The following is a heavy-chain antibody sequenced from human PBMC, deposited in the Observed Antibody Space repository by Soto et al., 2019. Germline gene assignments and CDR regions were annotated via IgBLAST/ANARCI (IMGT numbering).Heavy chain of an antibody. Sequence: GGPLRLSCAASKFTFNPYWMSWISQAPGKGLEWVANIKPDGSEKWYVDSVKGRFTISRDNAKNSLYLQMNSLRAEDTAVYFCARGDYYDTSGPFADAFYMCGQGTMLPVSS. CDR1: KFTFNPYW. J-gene: IGHJ3*02. V-gene: IGHV3-7*04. D-gene: IGHD3-22*01. CDR2: IKPDGSEK. CDR3: ARGDYYDTSGPFADAFYM.